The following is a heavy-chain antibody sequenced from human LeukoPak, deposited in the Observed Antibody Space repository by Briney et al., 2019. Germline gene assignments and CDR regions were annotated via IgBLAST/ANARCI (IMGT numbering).Heavy chain of an antibody. Sequence: PGGSLRLSCAASGFTFSNYWMTWVRQAPGKGLEWVANINQDGTTEYYADSVKGRFTISRDNAKNSVSLQVNSLTVADKALYYCARIGYSSSSLDYWGQGTLVTVSS. CDR2: INQDGTTE. J-gene: IGHJ4*02. CDR3: ARIGYSSSSLDY. D-gene: IGHD6-6*01. CDR1: GFTFSNYW. V-gene: IGHV3-7*01.